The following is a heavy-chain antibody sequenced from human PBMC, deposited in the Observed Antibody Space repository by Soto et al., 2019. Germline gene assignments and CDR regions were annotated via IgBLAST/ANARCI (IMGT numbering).Heavy chain of an antibody. CDR2: IYESRST. D-gene: IGHD1-1*01. Sequence: QVQLQESGPGLVKPSQTLSLTCTVSGGSISSGDYYWTWIRQHPGKGLEWIGYIYESRSTYYNPSLKSRLTISVDTSKNQFSLKLSSVSAADTAVYYCARERTEATGVFGMDVWGQGTTVTVSS. V-gene: IGHV4-31*03. CDR3: ARERTEATGVFGMDV. J-gene: IGHJ6*02. CDR1: GGSISSGDYY.